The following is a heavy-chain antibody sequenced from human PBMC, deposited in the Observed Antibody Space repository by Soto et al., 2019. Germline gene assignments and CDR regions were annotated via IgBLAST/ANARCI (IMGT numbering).Heavy chain of an antibody. CDR3: ARHTYYYGSGSYPNYYYYGMDV. CDR1: GFSLSTSGVG. Sequence: QITLKESGPTLVKPTQTLTLTCTFSGFSLSTSGVGVGWIRQPPGKALEWLALIYWDDDKRYSPSLKSRLTITKDTSKNQVVLTMTNMDPVDTATYYCARHTYYYGSGSYPNYYYYGMDVWGQGTTVTVSS. J-gene: IGHJ6*02. V-gene: IGHV2-5*02. D-gene: IGHD3-10*01. CDR2: IYWDDDK.